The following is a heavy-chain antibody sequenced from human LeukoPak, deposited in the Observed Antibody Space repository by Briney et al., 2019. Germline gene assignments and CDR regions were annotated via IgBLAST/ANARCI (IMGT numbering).Heavy chain of an antibody. V-gene: IGHV4-59*12. CDR2: IYYSGST. D-gene: IGHD3-10*01. CDR1: GGSISSYY. J-gene: IGHJ4*02. CDR3: AREGPITNCFDY. Sequence: SETLSLTCTVSGGSISSYYWSWIRQPPGKGLEWIGYIYYSGSTNYNPSLKSRVTISVDTSKNQFSLNLSSVTAADTAVYFCAREGPITNCFDYWGQGTLVTVSS.